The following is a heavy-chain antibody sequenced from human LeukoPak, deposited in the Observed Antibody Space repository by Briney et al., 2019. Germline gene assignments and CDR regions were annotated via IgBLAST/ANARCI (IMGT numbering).Heavy chain of an antibody. CDR1: GGSISSYY. D-gene: IGHD5-24*01. V-gene: IGHV4-34*01. Sequence: SETLSLTCTVSGGSISSYYWSWIRQPPGKGLEWIGEINHSGSTNYNPSLKSRVTISVDTSKNQFSLKLSSVTAADTALYYCARQRSGRWGIDYWGQGTLVTVSS. J-gene: IGHJ4*02. CDR2: INHSGST. CDR3: ARQRSGRWGIDY.